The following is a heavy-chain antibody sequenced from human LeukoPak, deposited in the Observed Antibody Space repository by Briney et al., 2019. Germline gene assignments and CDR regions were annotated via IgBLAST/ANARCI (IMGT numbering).Heavy chain of an antibody. CDR3: GRALLATEQVVFDI. CDR2: ISSSSSYI. D-gene: IGHD1/OR15-1a*01. J-gene: IGHJ3*02. Sequence: GGSLRLSCAASGFTFSSYSMNWVRQAPGKGLEWVSSISSSSSYIYYADSVKGRFTISRDNAKNSLYLQMNSLRAEDTAVYYCGRALLATEQVVFDIWGKGKMVTVS. CDR1: GFTFSSYS. V-gene: IGHV3-21*01.